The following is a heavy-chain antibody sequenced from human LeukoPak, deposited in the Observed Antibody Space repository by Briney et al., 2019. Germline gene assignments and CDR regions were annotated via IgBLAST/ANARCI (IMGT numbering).Heavy chain of an antibody. CDR2: INPKSGGT. Sequence: SVKVSCKASEYTFTDYYIHWVRQAPGQGLEWMGWINPKSGGTVYAQKFQGRVTMTRDTSTSTVYMELSSLRSEDTAIYYCARIRDGYNDAYDLWGQGTVVTVPS. CDR3: ARIRDGYNDAYDL. D-gene: IGHD5-24*01. J-gene: IGHJ3*01. CDR1: EYTFTDYY. V-gene: IGHV1-2*02.